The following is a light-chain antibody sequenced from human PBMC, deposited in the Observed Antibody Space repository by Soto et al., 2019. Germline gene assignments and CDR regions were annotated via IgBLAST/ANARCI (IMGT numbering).Light chain of an antibody. Sequence: EIVLTQSPGTLSLSPGERATLSCRASQSVSSSYLAWYQQKPGQAPRPLIYGASSRATGIPDRFSGSGSGTDFTLTISRLEPEDCSVDYCQQYGSSPTFGQGTKVQIK. CDR3: QQYGSSPT. J-gene: IGKJ1*01. CDR2: GAS. CDR1: QSVSSSY. V-gene: IGKV3-20*01.